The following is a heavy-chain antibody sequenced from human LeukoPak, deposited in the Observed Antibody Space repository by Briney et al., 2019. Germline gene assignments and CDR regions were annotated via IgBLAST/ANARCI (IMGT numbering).Heavy chain of an antibody. CDR3: ARDRPGGSSLDY. Sequence: SETLCLTCTVSGGSISSYYWSWIRQPPGKGLEWIGYIYYSGSTNYNPSLKSRVTISVDTSKNQFSLKLSSVTVADTAVYYCARDRPGGSSLDYWGQGTLVTVSS. J-gene: IGHJ4*02. CDR2: IYYSGST. D-gene: IGHD6-13*01. V-gene: IGHV4-59*01. CDR1: GGSISSYY.